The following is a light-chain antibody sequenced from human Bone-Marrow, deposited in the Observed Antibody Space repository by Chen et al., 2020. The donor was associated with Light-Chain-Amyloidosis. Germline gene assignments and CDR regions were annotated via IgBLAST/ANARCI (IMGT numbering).Light chain of an antibody. Sequence: QSALTQPASVSGSPGQSITISCPGTSSDVGGDNHVSWYQQHPDKAPKLMISEVTNRPAWVPDRFSGAKSDNTASLTISGLQTEDEADYFCSSYTITNTLVFGSGTRVTVL. CDR1: SSDVGGDNH. J-gene: IGLJ1*01. V-gene: IGLV2-14*01. CDR3: SSYTITNTLV. CDR2: EVT.